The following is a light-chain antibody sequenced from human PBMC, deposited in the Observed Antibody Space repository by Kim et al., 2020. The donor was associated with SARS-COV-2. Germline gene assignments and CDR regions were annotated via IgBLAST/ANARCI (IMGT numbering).Light chain of an antibody. Sequence: QSALTQPASVSGSPGQSITISCTGTSSDVGSYNLVSWYQQHPGKAPKLMIYEVSKRPSGVSNRFSGSKSGNTASLRISGLQAEDEADYYCCSYVVFG. CDR1: SSDVGSYNL. CDR3: CSYVV. CDR2: EVS. J-gene: IGLJ2*01. V-gene: IGLV2-23*02.